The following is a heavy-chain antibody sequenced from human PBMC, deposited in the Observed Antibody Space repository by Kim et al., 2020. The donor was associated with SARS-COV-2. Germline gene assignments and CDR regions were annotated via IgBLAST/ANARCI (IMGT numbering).Heavy chain of an antibody. CDR2: IWYDGSNK. CDR1: GFTFSSYG. V-gene: IGHV3-33*06. J-gene: IGHJ6*02. D-gene: IGHD5-18*01. CDR3: AKDTQWIQLWFPPGNYGMDV. Sequence: GGSLRLSCAASGFTFSSYGMHWVRQAPGKGLEWVAVIWYDGSNKYYADSVKGRFTISRDNSKNTLYLQMNSLRAEDTAVYYCAKDTQWIQLWFPPGNYGMDVWGQGTTVTVSS.